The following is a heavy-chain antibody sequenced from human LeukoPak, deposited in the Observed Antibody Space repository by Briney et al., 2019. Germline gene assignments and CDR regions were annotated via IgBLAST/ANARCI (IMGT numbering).Heavy chain of an antibody. Sequence: SQTLSLTCVISGDSVSSNTAAWNWIRQSPSRGLEWLGRTYYKATSYFDYATSVESRLTIQSDTSKNQFSMQLPSVTPEDTAVYYCARDLAGFNGYAYYLDSWGQGLLVTVSS. CDR2: TYYKATSYF. V-gene: IGHV6-1*01. CDR1: GDSVSSNTAA. CDR3: ARDLAGFNGYAYYLDS. J-gene: IGHJ4*02. D-gene: IGHD5-12*01.